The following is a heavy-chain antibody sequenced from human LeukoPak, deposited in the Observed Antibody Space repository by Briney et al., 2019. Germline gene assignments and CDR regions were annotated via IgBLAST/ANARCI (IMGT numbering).Heavy chain of an antibody. J-gene: IGHJ4*02. Sequence: ASVKVSCKASGYTFTGYYMHWVRQAPGQGLEWMGWINPNSGGTNYAQKFQGRVTMTRDTSISTAYMELSRLRSDDTAVYYCAGSSGYLTQIDYWGQGTLVTVSP. D-gene: IGHD3-22*01. CDR2: INPNSGGT. V-gene: IGHV1-2*02. CDR3: AGSSGYLTQIDY. CDR1: GYTFTGYY.